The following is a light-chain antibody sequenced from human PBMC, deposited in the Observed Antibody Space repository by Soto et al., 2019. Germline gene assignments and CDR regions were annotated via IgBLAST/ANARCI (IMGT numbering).Light chain of an antibody. V-gene: IGKV3-20*01. J-gene: IGKJ1*01. CDR3: HHYGTAPTWT. CDR1: QSVSSSY. CDR2: GAS. Sequence: EIVLTQSPGTLSLSPGERATLSCRASQSVSSSYLAWYHQKPGQAPRLLIYGASSRATGIPDRFSGSGSGTDFTLTISSLEPEDFAVYYCHHYGTAPTWTFGQGTKVEI.